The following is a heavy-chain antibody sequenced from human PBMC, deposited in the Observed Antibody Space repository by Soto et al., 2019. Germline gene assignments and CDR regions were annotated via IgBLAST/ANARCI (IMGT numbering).Heavy chain of an antibody. CDR1: GGSISSGDYY. CDR2: IYYSGST. Sequence: SETLSLTCTVSGGSISSGDYYWSWIRQPPGKGLEWIGYIYYSGSTYYNPSLKSRVTISADTSKNQFSLKLSSVTAADTAVYYCASLYSSGYYYGYYYGMDVWGQGTTVTVSS. V-gene: IGHV4-30-4*01. CDR3: ASLYSSGYYYGYYYGMDV. J-gene: IGHJ6*02. D-gene: IGHD3-22*01.